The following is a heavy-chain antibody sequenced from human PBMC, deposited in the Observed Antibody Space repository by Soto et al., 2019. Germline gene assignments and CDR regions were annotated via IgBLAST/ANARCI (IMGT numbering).Heavy chain of an antibody. CDR3: ARDRITMVRGGRDFDF. J-gene: IGHJ4*02. CDR2: ISVYSDYI. Sequence: PGGSLRLSCAASGFTFSSYAMNWIRQAPGKGLEWVSSISVYSDYIYYADSVKGRFTISRDNATNSLYLQMNSLGADDTAIYYCARDRITMVRGGRDFDFWGQGTLVTVSS. V-gene: IGHV3-21*01. CDR1: GFTFSSYA. D-gene: IGHD3-10*01.